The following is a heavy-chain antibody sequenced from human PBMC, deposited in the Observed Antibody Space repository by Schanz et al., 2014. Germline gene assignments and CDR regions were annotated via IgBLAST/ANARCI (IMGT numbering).Heavy chain of an antibody. V-gene: IGHV1-24*01. CDR1: GYSFTTYG. CDR2: FHHEDGDT. Sequence: QVQLVQSAPEVKKPGASVKVSCKASGYSFTTYGLNWVRQAPGQGLEWMGGFHHEDGDTVYAQKFQGRVIMTEDTSTDTAYVELSRLRSEDTAVYYCARAPVTVGPYHYYMDVWGKGTTVTVSS. D-gene: IGHD4-17*01. J-gene: IGHJ6*03. CDR3: ARAPVTVGPYHYYMDV.